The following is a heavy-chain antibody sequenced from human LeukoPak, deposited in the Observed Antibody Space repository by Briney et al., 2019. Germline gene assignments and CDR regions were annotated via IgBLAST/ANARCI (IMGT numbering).Heavy chain of an antibody. CDR3: ARLMASGLRSSYYYYGMDV. CDR1: GGSISRYY. Sequence: SETLSLTCTVSGGSISRYYWSCIRQPPQKRLEWIGYIYYSGSTNYNPSLKSRITISVDTSKNQFSLKVSSVPSADTAVYYCARLMASGLRSSYYYYGMDVWGQGTTVTVSS. CDR2: IYYSGST. V-gene: IGHV4-59*08. D-gene: IGHD5/OR15-5a*01. J-gene: IGHJ6*02.